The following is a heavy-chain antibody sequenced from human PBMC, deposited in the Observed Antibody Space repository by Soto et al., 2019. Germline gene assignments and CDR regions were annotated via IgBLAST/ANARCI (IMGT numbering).Heavy chain of an antibody. V-gene: IGHV3-23*05. CDR3: LNGDYY. D-gene: IGHD3-16*01. J-gene: IGHJ4*02. CDR2: IHKGGTDI. CDR1: GFTFSTYV. Sequence: PGGSLRLSCAASGFTFSTYVMSWVRQAPGKGLEWVSSIHKGGTDIYYVDSVKGRFTISRDNARNTLSLQMNSLRAEDTAVYYCLNGDYYVGPGTLVTVS.